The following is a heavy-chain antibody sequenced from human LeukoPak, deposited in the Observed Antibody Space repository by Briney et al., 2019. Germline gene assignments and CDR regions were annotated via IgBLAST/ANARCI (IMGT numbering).Heavy chain of an antibody. CDR2: ISWNSGSI. V-gene: IGHV3-9*01. CDR1: GFTFDDYA. CDR3: AKDISSSWVAPSDY. D-gene: IGHD6-13*01. J-gene: IGHJ4*02. Sequence: GGSLRLSCAASGFTFDDYAMHWVRQAPGKGLEWVSGISWNSGSIGYADSVKGRFTIFRDNAKNSLYLQMNSLRAEDTALYYCAKDISSSWVAPSDYWGQGTLVTVSS.